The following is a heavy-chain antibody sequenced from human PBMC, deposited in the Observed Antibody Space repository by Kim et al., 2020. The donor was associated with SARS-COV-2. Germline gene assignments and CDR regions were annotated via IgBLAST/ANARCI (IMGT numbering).Heavy chain of an antibody. V-gene: IGHV7-4-1*02. CDR2: INPNTGNP. Sequence: ASVKVSCKASGYTFTSYAMNWVRQAPGQGLEWMGWINPNTGNPPYAQGFTGRFVFSLDTSVSTAYLQISILKAEVTAVDYCASDLAAAVANWFDPWGQGSLVTVSS. J-gene: IGHJ5*02. CDR1: GYTFTSYA. CDR3: ASDLAAAVANWFDP. D-gene: IGHD6-13*01.